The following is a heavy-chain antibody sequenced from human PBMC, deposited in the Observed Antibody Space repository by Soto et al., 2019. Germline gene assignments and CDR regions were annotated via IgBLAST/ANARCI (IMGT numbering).Heavy chain of an antibody. V-gene: IGHV1-3*01. CDR3: ARGGYFDISNYLAY. CDR2: INPGNCNT. Sequence: SVKVSCKASGYTFTSYGLNWVRQAPGRGVEWMGWINPGNCNTKDSQQFQGRVIIDRDTAASTAYMELSSLRSEDTAVYYCARGGYFDISNYLAYWGLGTLVTVSS. CDR1: GYTFTSYG. J-gene: IGHJ4*02. D-gene: IGHD3-22*01.